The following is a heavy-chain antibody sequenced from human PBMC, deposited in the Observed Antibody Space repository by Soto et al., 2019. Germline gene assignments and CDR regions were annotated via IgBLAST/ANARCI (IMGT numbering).Heavy chain of an antibody. D-gene: IGHD2-15*01. J-gene: IGHJ6*02. CDR2: IFYSGST. CDR3: ARHLTYCSAGSCYSDFPYYGMDV. V-gene: IGHV4-39*01. Sequence: PSETLSLTCTVSGASISRYYWGWIRQPPGKGLEWIGSIFYSGSTYYNPSLKSRVTISVDTSKNQFSLKLSSVTAADTAVYYCARHLTYCSAGSCYSDFPYYGMDVWGQGTTVTVSS. CDR1: GASISRYY.